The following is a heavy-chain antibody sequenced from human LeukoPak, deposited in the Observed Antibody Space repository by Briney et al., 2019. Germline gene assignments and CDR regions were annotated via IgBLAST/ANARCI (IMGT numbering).Heavy chain of an antibody. CDR3: AHAFSWFGEYPYSMDV. J-gene: IGHJ6*02. CDR1: GFSLSTRGVG. CDR2: IYWNDDK. Sequence: SGPTLVKPTQTLTLTCTFSGFSLSTRGVGVGWIRQPPGQALEWLALIYWNDDKRYSPSLKKRVTITNDTSKNQVVLTMTNMDPVDTATYYCAHAFSWFGEYPYSMDVWGQGTTVTVSS. V-gene: IGHV2-5*01. D-gene: IGHD3-10*01.